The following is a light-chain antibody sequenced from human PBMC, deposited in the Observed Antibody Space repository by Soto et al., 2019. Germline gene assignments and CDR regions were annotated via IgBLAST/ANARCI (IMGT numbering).Light chain of an antibody. CDR2: EGS. Sequence: QSVLTQPASVSGSPGQSITISCTETSSDVGSYNLVSWYQQHLGKAPKLMIYEGSKRPSVVSNRFSGSKSGNTASLTISGLQAEDEADYYCCSYAGSPFYVFGTGTKVTVL. J-gene: IGLJ1*01. V-gene: IGLV2-23*01. CDR1: SSDVGSYNL. CDR3: CSYAGSPFYV.